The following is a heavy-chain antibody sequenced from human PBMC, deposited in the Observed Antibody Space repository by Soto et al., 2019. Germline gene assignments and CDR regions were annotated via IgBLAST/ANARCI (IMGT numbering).Heavy chain of an antibody. CDR1: GYTLTELS. Sequence: ASVKVSCKVSGYTLTELSMHWVRQAPGKGLEWMGGFDPEDGETIYAQKFQGRVTMTEDTSTDTAYMELSSLRSEDTAVYYCATDIPHQLSPYYYGSGSYYKGGFTSHADAFDIWGQGTMVTVSS. J-gene: IGHJ3*02. D-gene: IGHD3-10*01. V-gene: IGHV1-24*01. CDR2: FDPEDGET. CDR3: ATDIPHQLSPYYYGSGSYYKGGFTSHADAFDI.